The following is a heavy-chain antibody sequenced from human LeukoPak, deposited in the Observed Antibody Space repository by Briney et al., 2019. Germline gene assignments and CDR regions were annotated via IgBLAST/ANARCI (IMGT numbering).Heavy chain of an antibody. D-gene: IGHD3-10*01. CDR3: AREVEADYGSGSYPSFSDY. Sequence: ASVKVSCKASGYTFTRSSKSTVRPAPGQGLEWMGCISAYNGKTNNAQKLQGRVTMTTDTSTSTAYMELRSLRSDDTAVYYCAREVEADYGSGSYPSFSDYWGQGTLVTVSS. CDR1: GYTFTRSS. J-gene: IGHJ4*02. V-gene: IGHV1-18*04. CDR2: ISAYNGKT.